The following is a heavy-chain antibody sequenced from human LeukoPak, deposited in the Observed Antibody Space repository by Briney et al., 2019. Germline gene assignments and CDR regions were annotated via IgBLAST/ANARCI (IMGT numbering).Heavy chain of an antibody. D-gene: IGHD1-26*01. CDR3: AKNRWSGSYLEAFDI. CDR1: GFTFSSYS. V-gene: IGHV3-21*04. Sequence: PGGSLRLSCAASGFTFSSYSMNWVRQAPGKGLEWVSSISSSSSYIYYADSVKGRFTISRDNAKNSLYLQMNSLRAEDTAVYYCAKNRWSGSYLEAFDIWGQGTMVTVSS. CDR2: ISSSSSYI. J-gene: IGHJ3*02.